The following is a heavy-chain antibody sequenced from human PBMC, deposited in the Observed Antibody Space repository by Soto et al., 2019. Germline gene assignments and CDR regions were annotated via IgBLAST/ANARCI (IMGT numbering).Heavy chain of an antibody. CDR1: GFTFSDYY. V-gene: IGHV3-11*01. CDR3: ARAPNGWYTYYYYYGMDV. CDR2: ISSSGSTI. D-gene: IGHD2-15*01. J-gene: IGHJ6*02. Sequence: GGSLRLSCAASGFTFSDYYMSWIRQAPGKGLEWVSYISSSGSTIYYADSVKGRFTISGDNAKNSLYLQMNSLRAEDTAVYYCARAPNGWYTYYYYYGMDVWGQGTTGTV.